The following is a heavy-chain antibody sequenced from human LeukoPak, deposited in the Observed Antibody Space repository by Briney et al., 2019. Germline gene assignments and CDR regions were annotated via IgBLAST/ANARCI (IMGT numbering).Heavy chain of an antibody. J-gene: IGHJ4*02. D-gene: IGHD3-22*01. CDR2: IYSGGST. CDR3: ARGPHYYDSSGYYLNSY. CDR1: GFTVSSNY. Sequence: GGSLRLSCAASGFTVSSNYMSWVRQAPGEGLEWVSVIYSGGSTYYADSVKGRFTISRDNSKNTLYLQMNSLRAEDTAVYYCARGPHYYDSSGYYLNSYWGQGTLVTVSS. V-gene: IGHV3-53*01.